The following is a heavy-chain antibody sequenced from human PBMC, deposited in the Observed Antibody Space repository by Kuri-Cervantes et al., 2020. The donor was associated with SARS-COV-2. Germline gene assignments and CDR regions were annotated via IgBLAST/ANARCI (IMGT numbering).Heavy chain of an antibody. J-gene: IGHJ3*02. V-gene: IGHV3-23*01. Sequence: GESLKISCAASGFTFSSYAMSWVRQAPGKGLEWVSAISGSGGSTYYADSMKGRFTISRDDSKNTLYLQMNSLRAEDTAVYYCAKGRIHHSDAFDIWGQGTMVTVSS. CDR2: ISGSGGST. CDR3: AKGRIHHSDAFDI. D-gene: IGHD1-14*01. CDR1: GFTFSSYA.